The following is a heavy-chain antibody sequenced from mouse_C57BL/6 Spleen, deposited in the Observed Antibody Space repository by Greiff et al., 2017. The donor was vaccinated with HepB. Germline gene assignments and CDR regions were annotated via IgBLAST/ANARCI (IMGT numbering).Heavy chain of an antibody. CDR3: ARHGGYDEAMGY. CDR2: IRSGGSYT. CDR1: GFTFSSYG. J-gene: IGHJ4*01. V-gene: IGHV5-6*01. D-gene: IGHD2-2*01. Sequence: VQLKESGGDLVKPGGSLKLSCAASGFTFSSYGMSWVRQTPDKRLEWVATIRSGGSYTYYPDSVKGRFTISRDNAKNTLYLQMSSLKSEDTAMYYCARHGGYDEAMGYWGQGTSVTVAS.